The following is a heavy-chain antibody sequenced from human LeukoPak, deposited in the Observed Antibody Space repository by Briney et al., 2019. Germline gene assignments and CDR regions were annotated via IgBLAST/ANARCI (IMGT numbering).Heavy chain of an antibody. J-gene: IGHJ4*02. CDR3: ARDPLRYLRMCHYDY. CDR2: IDWDSSHI. CDR1: GFTFSTSA. D-gene: IGHD3-9*01. V-gene: IGHV3-21*01. Sequence: GGSLRRSCAASGFTFSTSAMNWVRQVPGKGLEWVSSIDWDSSHIYYAASVKGRFTISRDNGRNSVYLQMNSLRAEDTAVYYCARDPLRYLRMCHYDYWGQGTLVAVSS.